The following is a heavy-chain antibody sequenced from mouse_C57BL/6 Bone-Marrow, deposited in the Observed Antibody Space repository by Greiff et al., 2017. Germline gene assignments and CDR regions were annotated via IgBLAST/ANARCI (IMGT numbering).Heavy chain of an antibody. D-gene: IGHD1-1*01. CDR3: ARSDYGSSAWYYAMDD. V-gene: IGHV1-22*01. J-gene: IGHJ4*01. CDR1: GYTFTDYN. CDR2: INPNNGGT. Sequence: EVQLQQSGPELVKPGASVKMSCKASGYTFTDYNMHWVKQSHGKSLEWIGYINPNNGGTSYNQKFKGKATLTVDKSSSTAYMELRSLTSEDSTVYYCARSDYGSSAWYYAMDDWGQGTSVTVSS.